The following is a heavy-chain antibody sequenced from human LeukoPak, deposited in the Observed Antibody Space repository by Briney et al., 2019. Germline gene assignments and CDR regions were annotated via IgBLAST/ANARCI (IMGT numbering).Heavy chain of an antibody. CDR1: GGSISSYY. V-gene: IGHV4-59*01. D-gene: IGHD3-10*01. CDR2: IYYSGST. J-gene: IGHJ4*02. Sequence: SETLSLTCTVSGGSISSYYWSWIRQPPGKGLEWIGYIYYSGSTNYNPSLKSRVTISVDTSKNQFSLKLSSVTAADTAVYYCARDKPTKVRGVIIPDRLFDYWGQGTLVTVSS. CDR3: ARDKPTKVRGVIIPDRLFDY.